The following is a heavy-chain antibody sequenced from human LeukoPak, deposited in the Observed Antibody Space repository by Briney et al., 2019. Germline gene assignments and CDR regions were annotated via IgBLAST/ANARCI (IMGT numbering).Heavy chain of an antibody. V-gene: IGHV4-39*07. CDR3: ARDGYNPIDY. D-gene: IGHD5-24*01. J-gene: IGHJ4*02. CDR2: IYYSGST. Sequence: RPSETLSLTCTVSGGSISSSSYYWGWIRQPPGKGLEWIGSIYYSGSTYYNPSLKSRVTISVDTSKNQFSLKLSTVTAADTAVYYCARDGYNPIDYWGQGTLVTVSS. CDR1: GGSISSSSYY.